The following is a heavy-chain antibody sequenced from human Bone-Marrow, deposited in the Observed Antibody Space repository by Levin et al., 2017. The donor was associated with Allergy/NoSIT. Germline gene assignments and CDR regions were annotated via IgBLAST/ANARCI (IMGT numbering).Heavy chain of an antibody. J-gene: IGHJ6*02. CDR2: ISSSGSTI. Sequence: GGSLRLSCAASGFTFSSYEMNWVRQAPGKGLEWVSYISSSGSTIYYADSVKGRFTISRDNAKNSLYLQMNSLRAEDTAVYYCGMTTVPSGYYYGMDVWGQGTTVTVSS. CDR3: GMTTVPSGYYYGMDV. D-gene: IGHD4-17*01. V-gene: IGHV3-48*03. CDR1: GFTFSSYE.